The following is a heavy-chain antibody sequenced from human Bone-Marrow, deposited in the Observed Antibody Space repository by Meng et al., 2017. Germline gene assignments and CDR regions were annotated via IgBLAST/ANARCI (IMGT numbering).Heavy chain of an antibody. J-gene: IGHJ3*02. CDR2: IYSGGST. CDR3: ARGPWGSYRLDAFDI. V-gene: IGHV3-66*02. D-gene: IGHD3-16*02. CDR1: GFTVSSNY. Sequence: GESLKISCAASGFTVSSNYMSWVRQAPGKGLEWVSVIYSGGSTYYADSVKGRFTIYRDNSKNTLYLQMNSLRAEDTAVYYCARGPWGSYRLDAFDIWGQGTMVTVSS.